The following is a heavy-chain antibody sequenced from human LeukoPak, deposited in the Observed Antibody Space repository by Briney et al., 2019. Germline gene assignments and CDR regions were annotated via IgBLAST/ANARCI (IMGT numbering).Heavy chain of an antibody. Sequence: GGSLRLSCAASGFTFSSYAMSWVRQAPGKGLEWVSGISGSGGSTYHGDSVKGRFTISRDNSKNTLFLQMNSLRADDTAIYYCAKKVGLVSAPLYYFDVWGQGTLVTVSS. CDR1: GFTFSSYA. CDR3: AKKVGLVSAPLYYFDV. D-gene: IGHD5/OR15-5a*01. CDR2: ISGSGGST. J-gene: IGHJ4*02. V-gene: IGHV3-23*01.